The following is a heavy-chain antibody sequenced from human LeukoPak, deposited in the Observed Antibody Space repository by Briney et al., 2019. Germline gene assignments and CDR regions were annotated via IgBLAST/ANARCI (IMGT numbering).Heavy chain of an antibody. CDR1: GHTFTGYY. CDR3: AREWLQLNYYYYGMDV. V-gene: IGHV1-2*02. CDR2: INPNSGGT. Sequence: ASVKVSCKASGHTFTGYYMHWVRQAPGQGLEWMGWINPNSGGTNYAQKFQGRVTMTRDTSISTAYMELSRLRSDDTAVYYCAREWLQLNYYYYGMDVWGQGTTVTVSS. J-gene: IGHJ6*02. D-gene: IGHD5-12*01.